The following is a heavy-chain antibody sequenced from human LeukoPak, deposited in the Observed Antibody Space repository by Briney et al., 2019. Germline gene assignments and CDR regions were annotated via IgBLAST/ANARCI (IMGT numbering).Heavy chain of an antibody. CDR1: GYSISSGYY. D-gene: IGHD5-24*01. J-gene: IGHJ3*02. CDR3: AREPIERWLQLGAFDI. CDR2: IYHSGST. Sequence: PSETLSLTCTVSGYSISSGYYWGWIRQPPGKGLEWIGSIYHSGSTYYNPSLKSRVTISVDTSKNQFSLKLSSVTAADTAVYYCAREPIERWLQLGAFDIWGQGTMVTVSS. V-gene: IGHV4-38-2*02.